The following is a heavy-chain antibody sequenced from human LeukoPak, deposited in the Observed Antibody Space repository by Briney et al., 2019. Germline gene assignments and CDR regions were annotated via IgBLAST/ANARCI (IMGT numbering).Heavy chain of an antibody. D-gene: IGHD6-6*01. CDR1: GGSISSYY. V-gene: IGHV4-4*07. CDR3: ARDRPTKDYSSSYWFDP. J-gene: IGHJ5*02. Sequence: PSETLSLTCTVSGGSISSYYWSWIRQPAGKGLEWIGRIYTSGSTNYNPSLKSRVTMSVDTSKNQFSLKLSSVTAADTAVYYCARDRPTKDYSSSYWFDPWAQGPLVTVSS. CDR2: IYTSGST.